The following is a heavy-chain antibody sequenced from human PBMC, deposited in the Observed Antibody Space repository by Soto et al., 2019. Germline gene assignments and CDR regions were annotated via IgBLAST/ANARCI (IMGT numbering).Heavy chain of an antibody. Sequence: QVQLQESGPGLVKPSETLSLTCTVSGGVLSRSYWIWIRQSPGKGLEWIGYIYESGSTSYNPSLKSRVALSIDMSKDHLSLSLTSVTAADTAVYYCVRQLLVPLAVGAFDIWGRGPLIPVSS. D-gene: IGHD6-6*01. CDR2: IYESGST. J-gene: IGHJ3*02. CDR1: GGVLSRSY. CDR3: VRQLLVPLAVGAFDI. V-gene: IGHV4-59*08.